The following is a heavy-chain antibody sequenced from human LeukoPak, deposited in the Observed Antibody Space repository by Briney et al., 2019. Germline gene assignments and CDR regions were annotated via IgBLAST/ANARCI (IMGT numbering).Heavy chain of an antibody. CDR2: IHSSGTT. D-gene: IGHD3-22*01. Sequence: PSQTLSLTCTVSGGSINSGSYYWSWIRQPAGKGLEWIGRIHSSGTTNYKSSLKSRVTILVDTPRNQFSLKLTSVTAADTAVYYCARVLITMIVVGYDYWGQGTLVTVSS. J-gene: IGHJ4*02. V-gene: IGHV4-61*02. CDR1: GGSINSGSYY. CDR3: ARVLITMIVVGYDY.